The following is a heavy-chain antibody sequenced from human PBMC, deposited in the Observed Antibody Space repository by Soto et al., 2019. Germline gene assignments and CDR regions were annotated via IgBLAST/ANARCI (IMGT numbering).Heavy chain of an antibody. CDR2: IIPIFGTA. J-gene: IGHJ4*02. D-gene: IGHD4-17*01. CDR1: GGTFSSYA. Sequence: SVKVSCKASGGTFSSYAISWVRQAPGQGLEWMGGIIPIFGTADYAQKFQGRVTITADESTSTAYMDLSSLRGEDTAVYYCAKNRGRVTTSWHFDYWGQGTLVTVSS. V-gene: IGHV1-69*13. CDR3: AKNRGRVTTSWHFDY.